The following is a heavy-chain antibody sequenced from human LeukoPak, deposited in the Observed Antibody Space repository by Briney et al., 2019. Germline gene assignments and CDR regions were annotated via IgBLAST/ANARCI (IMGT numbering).Heavy chain of an antibody. J-gene: IGHJ3*02. CDR2: IYYSGST. D-gene: IGHD2-2*02. Sequence: PSETLSLTCTVSGGSISSYYWSWIRQPPGKGLEWIGYIYYSGSTNYNPSLKSRVTISVDTSKNQFSLKLSSVTAADTAVYYCALGKTRLPAAIRGAFDIWGQGIMVTVSS. CDR3: ALGKTRLPAAIRGAFDI. CDR1: GGSISSYY. V-gene: IGHV4-59*01.